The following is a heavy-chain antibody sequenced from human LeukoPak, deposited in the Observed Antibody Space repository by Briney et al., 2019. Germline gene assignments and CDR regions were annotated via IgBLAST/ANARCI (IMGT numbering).Heavy chain of an antibody. V-gene: IGHV3-23*01. Sequence: GGSLRLSCAASGFTFSNYAMSWVRQAPGKGLKWVSTINNNGADTYYADSVKGRFTISRDNAKSSLYLQMNSLRAEDTALYYCARGDDTFDYWGQGTLVTVSS. CDR3: ARGDDTFDY. D-gene: IGHD3-22*01. J-gene: IGHJ4*02. CDR1: GFTFSNYA. CDR2: INNNGADT.